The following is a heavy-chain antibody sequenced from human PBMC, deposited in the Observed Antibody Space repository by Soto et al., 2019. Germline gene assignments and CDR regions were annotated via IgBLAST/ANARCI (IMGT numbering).Heavy chain of an antibody. CDR2: IQHGGST. CDR1: GGSISSGGYS. D-gene: IGHD2-2*03. V-gene: IGHV4-30-2*03. J-gene: IGHJ6*02. Sequence: SETLSLTCAVSGGSISSGGYSWSWIRQPPGKGLEWIGYIQHGGSTYYHPSLLSRVTISADTSMNEFSLRLSSVTAADTAVYNCARLNGYCVSTGCHGYYGMDVWGQGTTVTVSS. CDR3: ARLNGYCVSTGCHGYYGMDV.